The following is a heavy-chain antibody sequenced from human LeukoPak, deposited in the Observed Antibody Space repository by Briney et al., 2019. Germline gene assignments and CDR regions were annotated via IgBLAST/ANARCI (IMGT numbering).Heavy chain of an antibody. J-gene: IGHJ4*02. CDR1: GFTFSSYW. CDR3: AKDPPPAANTDS. V-gene: IGHV3-23*01. D-gene: IGHD2-2*01. Sequence: PGGSLRLSCAASGFTFSSYWMSWVRQAPGKGLEWVSAIGGSGGSAYYADSVKGRFTISRDNSKNTLYLQMNSLRAEDTAVYYCAKDPPPAANTDSWSQGTLVTVSS. CDR2: IGGSGGSA.